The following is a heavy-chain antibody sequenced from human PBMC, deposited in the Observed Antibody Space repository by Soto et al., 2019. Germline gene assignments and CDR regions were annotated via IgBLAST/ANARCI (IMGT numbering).Heavy chain of an antibody. CDR2: IYYSGST. D-gene: IGHD1-26*01. CDR3: ARDKWELSDYYGMDV. J-gene: IGHJ6*02. V-gene: IGHV4-59*01. Sequence: SETLSLTCTVSGGSISSYYWGWIRQPPGKGLEWIGYIYYSGSTNYNPSLKSRVTISVDTSKNQFSLKLSSVTAADTAVYYCARDKWELSDYYGMDVWGQGTTVTVSS. CDR1: GGSISSYY.